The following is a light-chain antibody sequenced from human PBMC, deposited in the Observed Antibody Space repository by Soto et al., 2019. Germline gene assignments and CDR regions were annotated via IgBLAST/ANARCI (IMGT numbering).Light chain of an antibody. V-gene: IGKV3-11*01. CDR2: DAS. CDR1: QSVSSY. CDR3: QQRSNWPPVT. Sequence: EIVLTQSPATLSLSPGERATLSCRASQSVSSYLAWYQQKPGQAPRLLIYDASNRATGIPARFSGSGSGTDFTLTISSLEPEDFAVYYRQQRSNWPPVTFGQGT. J-gene: IGKJ5*01.